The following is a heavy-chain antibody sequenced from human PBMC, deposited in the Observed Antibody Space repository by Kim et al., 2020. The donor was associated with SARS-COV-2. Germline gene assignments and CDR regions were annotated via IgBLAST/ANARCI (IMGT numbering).Heavy chain of an antibody. V-gene: IGHV4-34*01. J-gene: IGHJ5*02. D-gene: IGHD6-13*01. CDR1: GGSFSGYY. Sequence: SETLSLTCAVYGGSFSGYYWSWIRQPPGKGLEWIGEINHSGSTNYNPSLKSRVTISVDTSKNQFSLKLSSVTAADTAVYYCASGVAAAGTGTGNWFDPWGQGTLVTVSS. CDR3: ASGVAAAGTGTGNWFDP. CDR2: INHSGST.